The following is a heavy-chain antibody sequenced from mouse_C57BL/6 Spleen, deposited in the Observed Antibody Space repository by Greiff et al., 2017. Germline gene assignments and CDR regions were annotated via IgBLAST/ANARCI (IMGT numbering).Heavy chain of an antibody. D-gene: IGHD1-1*01. Sequence: VQLQQSGAELVRPGASVTLSCTASGYTFTDYEMHWVQQTPVHGLEWIGAIDPETGGTAYNQKFTGKAILTADKSSTSSYLDLRSLTSEDSAVYDCTRGYYGSSPRWYFDVWGTGTTVTVSS. V-gene: IGHV1-15*01. CDR3: TRGYYGSSPRWYFDV. J-gene: IGHJ1*03. CDR2: IDPETGGT. CDR1: GYTFTDYE.